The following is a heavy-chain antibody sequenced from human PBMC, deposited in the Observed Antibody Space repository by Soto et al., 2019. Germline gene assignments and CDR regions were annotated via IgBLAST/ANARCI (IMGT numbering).Heavy chain of an antibody. J-gene: IGHJ6*02. D-gene: IGHD5-12*01. CDR2: ISSNTGYT. CDR3: ARDLGLHNGYYYGIDV. V-gene: IGHV1-18*04. Sequence: ASVNVYCKASCYTFTSYVFRWVRQAPGQGLEWMGWISSNTGYTNYAQKLQDRVTMSTDTSTGTAYMELRSLRSGDTAVYYCARDLGLHNGYYYGIDVWGQGTTVTVS. CDR1: CYTFTSYV.